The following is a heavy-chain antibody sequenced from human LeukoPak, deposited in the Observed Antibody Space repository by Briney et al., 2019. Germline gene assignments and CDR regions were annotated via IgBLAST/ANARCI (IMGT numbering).Heavy chain of an antibody. CDR3: ARDTDRSGSYYFFDY. CDR2: INPNGGGT. Sequence: GASVKVSCKASGYTFTGYYMHWVRQAPGQGLEWMGWINPNGGGTNYAQKFQGRVTMTRDTSISTAYMELSRLRSDDTAVYYCARDTDRSGSYYFFDYWGQGTLVTVSS. J-gene: IGHJ4*02. CDR1: GYTFTGYY. V-gene: IGHV1-2*02. D-gene: IGHD3-10*01.